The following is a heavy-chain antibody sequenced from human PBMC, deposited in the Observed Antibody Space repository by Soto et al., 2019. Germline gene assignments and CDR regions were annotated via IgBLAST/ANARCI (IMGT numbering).Heavy chain of an antibody. Sequence: SETLSLTCAVYGGSFSGYYWSWIRQPPGKGLEWIGEINHSGSTNYNPSLKSRVTISVDTSKNQFSLKLSSVTAADTAVYYCASSLLSRNYYGMDVWGQGTTVTVFS. CDR2: INHSGST. D-gene: IGHD1-26*01. CDR3: ASSLLSRNYYGMDV. V-gene: IGHV4-34*01. J-gene: IGHJ6*02. CDR1: GGSFSGYY.